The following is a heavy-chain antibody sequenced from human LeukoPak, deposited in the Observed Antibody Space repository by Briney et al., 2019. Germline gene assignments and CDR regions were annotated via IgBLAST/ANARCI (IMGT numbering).Heavy chain of an antibody. V-gene: IGHV3-21*01. Sequence: GGSLRLSYAASGFTFDDSGMSWVRQAPGKGLEWVSSISSSSSYIYYADSVKGRFTISRDNAKNSLYLQMNSLRAEDTAVYYCARDRLKHDAFDIWGQGTMVTVSS. D-gene: IGHD6-19*01. CDR3: ARDRLKHDAFDI. CDR2: ISSSSSYI. J-gene: IGHJ3*02. CDR1: GFTFDDSG.